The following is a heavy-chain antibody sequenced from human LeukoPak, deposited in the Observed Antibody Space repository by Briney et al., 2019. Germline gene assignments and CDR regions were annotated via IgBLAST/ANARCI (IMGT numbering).Heavy chain of an antibody. D-gene: IGHD3-10*01. CDR2: IYTSGST. J-gene: IGHJ3*02. V-gene: IGHV4-61*02. Sequence: SETLSLTCTVSGGSIGSGSYYWTWIRQPAGKGLEWIGRIYTSGSTNYNPSLKSRVTISVDTSKDQFSLKLSSVTAADTAVYYCARVYGWSDAFDIWGQGTMVTVSS. CDR1: GGSIGSGSYY. CDR3: ARVYGWSDAFDI.